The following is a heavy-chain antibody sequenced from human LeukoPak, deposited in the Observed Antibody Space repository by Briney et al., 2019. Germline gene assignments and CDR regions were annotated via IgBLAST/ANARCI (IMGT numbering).Heavy chain of an antibody. D-gene: IGHD3-10*01. CDR3: ARDPDYYGSGSYYIAFDI. V-gene: IGHV3-21*01. CDR1: GFTFSSYS. Sequence: GGSLRLSCAASGFTFSSYSMNWVRQAPGKGLEWVSSIRSSSSYIYYADSVKGRFTISRDNAKNSLYLQMNSLRAEDTAVYYCARDPDYYGSGSYYIAFDIWGQGTMVTVSS. J-gene: IGHJ3*02. CDR2: IRSSSSYI.